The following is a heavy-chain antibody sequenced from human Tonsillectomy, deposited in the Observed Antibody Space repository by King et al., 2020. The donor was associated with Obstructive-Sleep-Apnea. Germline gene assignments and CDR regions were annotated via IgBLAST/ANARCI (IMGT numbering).Heavy chain of an antibody. CDR1: GFTFSSHW. CDR2: IAQDGSAK. CDR3: VRDHYGPAL. Sequence: VKLVESGGGLVQPGGSLRLSCVGTGFTFSSHWMSWARQAPGKGLEWVANIAQDGSAKYYVDSVKGRFTISRDNAKSSLYLQMNSLRAEDTAVYYCVRDHYGPALWGQGTPVTVSS. V-gene: IGHV3-7*01. J-gene: IGHJ4*02. D-gene: IGHD3-10*01.